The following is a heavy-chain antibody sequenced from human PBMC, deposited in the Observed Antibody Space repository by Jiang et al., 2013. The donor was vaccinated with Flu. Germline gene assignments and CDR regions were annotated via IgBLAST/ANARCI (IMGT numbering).Heavy chain of an antibody. Sequence: YPGDSDTRYSPSFQGQVTISADKSISTAYLQWSSLKASDTAMYYCARRYCSGGSCYFDYWGQGTLVTVSS. CDR2: YPGDSDT. CDR3: ARRYCSGGSCYFDY. V-gene: IGHV5-51*01. D-gene: IGHD2-15*01. J-gene: IGHJ4*02.